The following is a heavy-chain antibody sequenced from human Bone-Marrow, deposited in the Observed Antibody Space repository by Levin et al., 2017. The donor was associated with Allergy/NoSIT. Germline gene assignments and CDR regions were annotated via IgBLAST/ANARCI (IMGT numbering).Heavy chain of an antibody. CDR1: GGTFSSYA. J-gene: IGHJ4*02. V-gene: IGHV1-69*01. Sequence: KISCKASGGTFSSYAISWVRQAPGQGLEWMGGIIPIFGTANYAQKFQGRVTITADESTSTAYMELSSLRSEDTAVYYCARGHDGYSYGHYFDYWGQGTLVTVSS. D-gene: IGHD5-18*01. CDR3: ARGHDGYSYGHYFDY. CDR2: IIPIFGTA.